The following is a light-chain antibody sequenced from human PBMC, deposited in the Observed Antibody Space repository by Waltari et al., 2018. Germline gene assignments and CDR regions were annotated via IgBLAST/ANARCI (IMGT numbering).Light chain of an antibody. Sequence: NSLLPPPHPAPASPGKTVTISCTRTRDTMPRHHAPRYQQRPGSAPTTVIFDDNQWPSGVPDRFSASIDTSSNSASLTISGLKTEDDALYYCQSYYSDEGVVFGGGTKLTVL. CDR1: RDTMPRHH. CDR3: QSYYSDEGVV. J-gene: IGLJ2*01. V-gene: IGLV6-57*03. CDR2: DDN.